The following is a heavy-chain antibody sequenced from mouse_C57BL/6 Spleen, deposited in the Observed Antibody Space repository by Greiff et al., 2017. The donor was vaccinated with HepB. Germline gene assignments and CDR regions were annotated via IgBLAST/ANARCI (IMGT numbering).Heavy chain of an antibody. J-gene: IGHJ3*01. V-gene: IGHV1-63*01. Sequence: VKLMESGAELVRPGTSVKMSCKASGYTFTNYWIGWAKQRPGHGLEWIGDIYPGGGYTNYNEKFKGKATLTADKSSSTAYMQFSSLTSEDSAIYYCAREGDRDAWFAYWGQGTLVTVSA. D-gene: IGHD3-3*01. CDR1: GYTFTNYW. CDR2: IYPGGGYT. CDR3: AREGDRDAWFAY.